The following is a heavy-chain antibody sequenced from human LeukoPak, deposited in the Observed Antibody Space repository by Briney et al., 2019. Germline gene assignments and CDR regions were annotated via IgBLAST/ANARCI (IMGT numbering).Heavy chain of an antibody. Sequence: GGSLTLSCAASGFAFRDYAMSWVRQAPGKGLEWVSVISGSGATTHYTDSVKGRFTISRDNYKNTVSLQMNSLRAEDTAVYYCATDYYDRSGDYTVDHWGQGTQVTVSS. D-gene: IGHD3-22*01. J-gene: IGHJ4*02. CDR1: GFAFRDYA. CDR2: ISGSGATT. V-gene: IGHV3-23*01. CDR3: ATDYYDRSGDYTVDH.